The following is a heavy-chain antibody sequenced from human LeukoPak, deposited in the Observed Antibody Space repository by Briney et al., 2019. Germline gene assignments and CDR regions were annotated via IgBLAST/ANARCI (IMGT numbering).Heavy chain of an antibody. CDR1: GYTFTGYY. Sequence: GASVKVPCKASGYTFTGYYMHWVRQAPGQGLEWMGWINPNSGGTNYAQKFQGRVTMTRDTSISTAYMELSRLRSDDTAVYYCARDTTAAAVNYYYYYYMDVWGKGTTVTVSS. J-gene: IGHJ6*03. CDR3: ARDTTAAAVNYYYYYYMDV. CDR2: INPNSGGT. V-gene: IGHV1-2*02. D-gene: IGHD6-13*01.